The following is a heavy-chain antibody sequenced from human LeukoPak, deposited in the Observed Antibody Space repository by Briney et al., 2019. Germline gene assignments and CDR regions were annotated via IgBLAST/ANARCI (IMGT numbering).Heavy chain of an antibody. V-gene: IGHV1-69*13. Sequence: SVKVSCKSSGDTFTSYAITWVRQAPGQGLEWMGGIIPIFGTANYAQKFQGRVTITADESASTAYMELSSLRSEDTAVYNCAGTGRDFWSGYYYFDYWGQGTLVTVSS. CDR3: AGTGRDFWSGYYYFDY. J-gene: IGHJ4*02. CDR2: IIPIFGTA. D-gene: IGHD3-3*01. CDR1: GDTFTSYA.